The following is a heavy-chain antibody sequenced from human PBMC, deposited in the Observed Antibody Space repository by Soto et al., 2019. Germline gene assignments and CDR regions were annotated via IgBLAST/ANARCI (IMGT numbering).Heavy chain of an antibody. Sequence: QVKLVQSGAEVKKPGSSVKVSCKASAGTFSSYTISWVRQAPGQGREWMGRIIPILGIANYAQKFQGRVPITADKAKSPAYMELSSLGSADTAVYYGARVGEGSTVTPIYYYDGMDVWGHGTAVIVSS. V-gene: IGHV1-69*02. CDR1: AGTFSSYT. J-gene: IGHJ6*02. D-gene: IGHD4-17*01. CDR2: IIPILGIA. CDR3: ARVGEGSTVTPIYYYDGMDV.